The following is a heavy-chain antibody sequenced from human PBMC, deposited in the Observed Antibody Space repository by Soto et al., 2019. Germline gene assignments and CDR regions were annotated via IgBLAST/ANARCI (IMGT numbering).Heavy chain of an antibody. J-gene: IGHJ6*02. V-gene: IGHV3-23*01. D-gene: IGHD3-22*01. Sequence: EVQLLESGGGLVQPGGSLRLSCAASGFTFSSYAMSWVRQAPGKGLGWVSAISGSGGSTYYADAVKGRFTISRDNSKNTLYLEMNSLRAEDTYVYYCAANRGYNYYYGMDVWGQGTTVTVSS. CDR1: GFTFSSYA. CDR2: ISGSGGST. CDR3: AANRGYNYYYGMDV.